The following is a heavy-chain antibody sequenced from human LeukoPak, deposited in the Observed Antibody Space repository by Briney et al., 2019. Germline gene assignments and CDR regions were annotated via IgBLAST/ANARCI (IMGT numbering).Heavy chain of an antibody. CDR1: GYTFTSYY. Sequence: ASVKVSCKASGYTFTSYYMHWVRQAPGQGLERMGIINPSGGSTSYAQKFQGRVTMTRDMSTSTVYMELSSLRSEDTAVYYCARDLLIPPATIFGEPPPNYYMDVWGKGTTVTVSS. V-gene: IGHV1-46*01. J-gene: IGHJ6*03. CDR2: INPSGGST. CDR3: ARDLLIPPATIFGEPPPNYYMDV. D-gene: IGHD3-3*01.